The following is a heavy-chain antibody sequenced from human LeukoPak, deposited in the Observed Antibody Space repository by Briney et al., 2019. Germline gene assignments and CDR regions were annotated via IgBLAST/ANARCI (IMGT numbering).Heavy chain of an antibody. J-gene: IGHJ3*02. CDR2: ISAYNGNT. CDR1: GYTFTSYG. D-gene: IGHD3-22*01. V-gene: IGHV1-18*01. Sequence: GASVKVSCKASGYTFTSYGISWVRQAPGQGLEWMGWISAYNGNTNYAQKLQGRVTMTTDTSTSTAYMELRSLRSDDTAVYYCAKKYYYDSSWDAFDIWGQGTMVTVSS. CDR3: AKKYYYDSSWDAFDI.